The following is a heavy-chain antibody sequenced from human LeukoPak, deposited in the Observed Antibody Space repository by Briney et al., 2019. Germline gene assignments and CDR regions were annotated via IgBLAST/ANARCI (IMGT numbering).Heavy chain of an antibody. Sequence: PGGSLRLSCAASGFTFSSYSMNWVRQAPGKGLEWVSSISSSSSYIYYADSVKGRFTISRDNSKNTLYLQMNSLRAEDTAVYYCAKEGDGGASAFDIWGQGTMVTVSS. CDR1: GFTFSSYS. V-gene: IGHV3-21*04. CDR2: ISSSSSYI. CDR3: AKEGDGGASAFDI. J-gene: IGHJ3*02. D-gene: IGHD1-26*01.